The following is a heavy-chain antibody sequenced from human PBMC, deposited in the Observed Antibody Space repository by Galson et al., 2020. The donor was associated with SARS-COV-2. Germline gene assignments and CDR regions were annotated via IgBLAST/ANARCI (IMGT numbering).Heavy chain of an antibody. J-gene: IGHJ4*02. CDR1: GYTFTGYY. CDR2: IKPNSGGT. Sequence: ASVTVSCKASGYTFTGYYIHWVRQAPGQGLEWMGWIKPNSGGTNYAQKFQGRATMTRDTSINTAYMELSRLRSDDTAVYYCARGLDTLTGYSLAYWGQGSLVTVSS. D-gene: IGHD3-9*01. CDR3: ARGLDTLTGYSLAY. V-gene: IGHV1-2*02.